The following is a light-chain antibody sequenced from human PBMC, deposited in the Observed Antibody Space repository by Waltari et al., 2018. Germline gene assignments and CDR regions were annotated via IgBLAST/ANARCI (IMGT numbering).Light chain of an antibody. V-gene: IGLV2-14*01. Sequence: QSALTQPASVSGSPGQSITISCTGTSSDVGYYNYVSWYQQHQGKAPKLMISDVNKRPSWVSTRVSFPKSGTPASLTISGLQAEDEADYYCSSYTNYATVIFGGGTKLTVL. CDR3: SSYTNYATVI. J-gene: IGLJ2*01. CDR2: DVN. CDR1: SSDVGYYNY.